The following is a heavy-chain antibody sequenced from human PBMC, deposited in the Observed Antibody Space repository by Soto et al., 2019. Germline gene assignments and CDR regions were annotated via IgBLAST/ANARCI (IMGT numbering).Heavy chain of an antibody. D-gene: IGHD1-20*01. CDR2: IDPIVDTS. J-gene: IGHJ4*02. CDR3: ATYPRPYKWTDI. Sequence: QVRLEQSGAAVKKPGSSVRVSCQASGGALTSYPIHWVRQAPGQWLEWMGVIDPIVDTSNLAENFKTRLTLTADTSTKTVYTDLTSLRSDDTAIYFCATYPRPYKWTDIWGRGTQLTVSS. V-gene: IGHV1-69*06. CDR1: GGALTSYP.